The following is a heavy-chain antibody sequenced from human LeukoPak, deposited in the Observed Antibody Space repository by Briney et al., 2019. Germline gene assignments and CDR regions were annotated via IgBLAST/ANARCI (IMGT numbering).Heavy chain of an antibody. D-gene: IGHD7-27*01. CDR3: ARAGPVDNY. CDR2: INPNSGNT. V-gene: IGHV1-8*02. Sequence: ASVKVSCKASGYTFTGYYMHWVRQAPGQGLEWMGWINPNSGNTGYAQKFQGRVTMTRNTSISTAYMELSSLRSEDTAVYYCARAGPVDNYWGQGTLVTVSS. J-gene: IGHJ4*02. CDR1: GYTFTGYY.